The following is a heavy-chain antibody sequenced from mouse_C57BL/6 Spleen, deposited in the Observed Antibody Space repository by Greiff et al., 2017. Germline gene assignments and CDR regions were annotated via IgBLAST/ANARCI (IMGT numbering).Heavy chain of an antibody. CDR1: GFNIKDDY. J-gene: IGHJ1*03. Sequence: EVQLQQSGAELVRPGASVKLSCTASGFNIKDDYMHWVKQRPEQGLEWIGWIDPENGDTEYASKFQGKATIPADTSSNTAYLQLSSLTSEDTAVYYCTTGYYGSSYSYFDVWGTGTTVTVSS. CDR2: IDPENGDT. D-gene: IGHD1-1*01. CDR3: TTGYYGSSYSYFDV. V-gene: IGHV14-4*01.